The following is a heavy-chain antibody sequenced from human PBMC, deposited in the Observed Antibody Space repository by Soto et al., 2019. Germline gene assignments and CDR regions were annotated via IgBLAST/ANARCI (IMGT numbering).Heavy chain of an antibody. CDR1: GFTFSSYA. J-gene: IGHJ6*02. CDR2: VSGSGGST. D-gene: IGHD2-8*01. V-gene: IGHV3-23*01. CDR3: AKDFNEYGMDA. Sequence: EVQLLESGGGLVQPGGSLRLSCAASGFTFSSYAMSWVRQAPGKGLEWVSGVSGSGGSTYYADSVKGRITLSRDNSKNALYLQMTSLRAEDTAVYYCAKDFNEYGMDAWGQGTTVTVSS.